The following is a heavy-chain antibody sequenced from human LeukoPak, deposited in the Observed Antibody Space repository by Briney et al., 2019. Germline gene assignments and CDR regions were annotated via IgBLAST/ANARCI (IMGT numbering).Heavy chain of an antibody. CDR1: GFTFSSYA. D-gene: IGHD5-18*01. CDR3: ARDQVPALAN. Sequence: PGGSLRLSCAASGFTFSSYAMSWVRQAPGRGLEWISSISVGGGSTYYADSVKGRFTISRDNSKNTLYLQMNSLRAEDTAVYYCARDQVPALANWGQGTLVTVSS. CDR2: ISVGGGST. V-gene: IGHV3-23*01. J-gene: IGHJ4*02.